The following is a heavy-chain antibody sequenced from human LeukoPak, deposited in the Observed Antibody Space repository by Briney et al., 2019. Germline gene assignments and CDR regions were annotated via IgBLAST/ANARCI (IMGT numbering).Heavy chain of an antibody. Sequence: SETLSLTCTVSGGSISSSSYYWGWIRQPPGKGLEWIGSIYYSGSTYYNPSLKSRVTISVDTSKNQFSLKLSSVTAADTAVYYCARQGVYYGSGSWFDPWGQGTLVTVSS. D-gene: IGHD3-10*01. CDR2: IYYSGST. J-gene: IGHJ5*02. CDR1: GGSISSSSYY. CDR3: ARQGVYYGSGSWFDP. V-gene: IGHV4-39*01.